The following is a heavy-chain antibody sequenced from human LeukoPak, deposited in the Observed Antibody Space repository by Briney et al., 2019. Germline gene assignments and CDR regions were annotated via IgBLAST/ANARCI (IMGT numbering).Heavy chain of an antibody. V-gene: IGHV3-30*18. J-gene: IGHJ5*02. CDR3: AKGTVLRFLEWLFEADYNWFDP. D-gene: IGHD3-3*01. CDR1: GFTFSSYG. CDR2: ISYDVSNK. Sequence: GRSLRLSCAASGFTFSSYGMHWVRQAPGKGLEWVAVISYDVSNKYYADSVKGRFTISRDNSKNTLYLQMNSLRAEDTAVYYCAKGTVLRFLEWLFEADYNWFDPWGQGTLVTVSS.